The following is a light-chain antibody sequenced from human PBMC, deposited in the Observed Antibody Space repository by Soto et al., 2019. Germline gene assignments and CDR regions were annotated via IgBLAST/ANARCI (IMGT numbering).Light chain of an antibody. CDR3: QQYGSSPLT. Sequence: PSTLSLSPGERATLSCRASQSVSSSYLAWYQQKPGQAPRLLIYGASSRATGIPDRFSGSGSGTDFTLTISRLEPEDFAVYYCQQYGSSPLTFGQGTKVDIK. J-gene: IGKJ1*01. CDR1: QSVSSSY. CDR2: GAS. V-gene: IGKV3-20*01.